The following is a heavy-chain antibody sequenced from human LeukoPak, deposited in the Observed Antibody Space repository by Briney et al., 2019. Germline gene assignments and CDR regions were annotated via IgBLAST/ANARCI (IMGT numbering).Heavy chain of an antibody. CDR1: GFTFDDYG. D-gene: IGHD6-19*01. CDR3: ARETNSSGWYLGAFDM. V-gene: IGHV3-20*04. J-gene: IGHJ3*02. Sequence: GGSLRLSCAASGFTFDDYGMSWVRQAPGKGLEWVSGINWNGGSTGYADSVKGRFTISRDNAKNSLYLQMNSLRAEDTAVYYCARETNSSGWYLGAFDMWGQGTMVTVSS. CDR2: INWNGGST.